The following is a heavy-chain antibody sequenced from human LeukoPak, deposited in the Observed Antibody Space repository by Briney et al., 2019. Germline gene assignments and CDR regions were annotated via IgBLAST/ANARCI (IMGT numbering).Heavy chain of an antibody. CDR1: GGSFSGYY. CDR2: INHSGST. CDR3: ARRLAVASPGYYGLDV. V-gene: IGHV4-34*01. J-gene: IGHJ6*04. Sequence: SETLSLTCAVYGGSFSGYYWSWTRQPPGKGLEWIGEINHSGSTNYNPSLKSRVTISVDMSKNQFSLKLSSVTAADTAVYYCARRLAVASPGYYGLDVWGKGTTVTVSS. D-gene: IGHD6-19*01.